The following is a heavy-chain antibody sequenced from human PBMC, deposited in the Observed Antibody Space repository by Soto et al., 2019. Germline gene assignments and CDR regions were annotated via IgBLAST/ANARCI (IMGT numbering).Heavy chain of an antibody. V-gene: IGHV3-53*05. CDR2: IYSGGST. J-gene: IGHJ4*02. CDR3: AKEGGLSGSYYISSSYYFDY. CDR1: GFTVCSNY. D-gene: IGHD1-26*01. Sequence: PGGSLRLSCAASGFTVCSNYMSWVRQAPGKGLDWVSVIYSGGSTYYADSVKGRFTISRDNSKNTLYLQMNSLRAEDTSVYYCAKEGGLSGSYYISSSYYFDYWGQGTLVTVSS.